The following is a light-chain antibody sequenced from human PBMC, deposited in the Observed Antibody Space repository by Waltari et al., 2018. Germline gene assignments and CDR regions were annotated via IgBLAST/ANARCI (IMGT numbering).Light chain of an antibody. CDR2: WAS. CDR3: QHHFNFPLT. Sequence: DIVMTQSPDSLAVSLGGRATSNCRSSHHLLYNNKNYLVWDQQKPGQPPNALIYWASTLESGVHDRFSGSGSGREFTLTISRLTAEAVGVYYWQHHFNFPLTFGGGTKVEI. V-gene: IGKV4-1*01. J-gene: IGKJ4*01. CDR1: HHLLYNNKNY.